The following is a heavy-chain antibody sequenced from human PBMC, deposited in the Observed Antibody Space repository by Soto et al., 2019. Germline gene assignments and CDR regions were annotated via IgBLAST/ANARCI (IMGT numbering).Heavy chain of an antibody. J-gene: IGHJ4*02. V-gene: IGHV3-23*01. CDR3: AKGGLDIVVVPAAYFDY. Sequence: EVQLLESGGGLVQPGGSLRLSCAASGFTFSSYAMSWVRQAPGKGLEWVSAISGSGGSTYYADSVKGRFTISRDNSKNTRYLQMNSRSDADTAVYYCAKGGLDIVVVPAAYFDYWGQGTLVTVSS. D-gene: IGHD2-2*03. CDR2: ISGSGGST. CDR1: GFTFSSYA.